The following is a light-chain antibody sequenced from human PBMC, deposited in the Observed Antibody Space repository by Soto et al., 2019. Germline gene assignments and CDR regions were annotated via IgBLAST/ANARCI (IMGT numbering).Light chain of an antibody. J-gene: IGLJ2*01. CDR1: SSDVGSYNL. CDR3: CSYEGSFV. CDR2: EGS. Sequence: QSALTQPASVSGSPGQSITISCTGTSSDVGSYNLVSWYQQHPGKAPKLMIYEGSKRPSGVSNRFSGSKSGNTASLTISGLQDEDEADYYCCSYEGSFVFGGGPKLTVL. V-gene: IGLV2-23*01.